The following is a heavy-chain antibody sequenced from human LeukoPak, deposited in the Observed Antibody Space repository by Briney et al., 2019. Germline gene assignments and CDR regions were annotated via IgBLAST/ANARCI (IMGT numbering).Heavy chain of an antibody. CDR2: IYYSGST. CDR3: ARVGCIAARDRQVY. J-gene: IGHJ4*02. D-gene: IGHD6-6*01. Sequence: PSETLSLTCTVSGGSISSSSYYWGWIRQPPGKGLEWIGSIYYSGSTYYNPSLKSRVTISVDTSKNQFSLKLSSVTAADTAVYYCARVGCIAARDRQVYWGQGTLVTVSS. CDR1: GGSISSSSYY. V-gene: IGHV4-39*07.